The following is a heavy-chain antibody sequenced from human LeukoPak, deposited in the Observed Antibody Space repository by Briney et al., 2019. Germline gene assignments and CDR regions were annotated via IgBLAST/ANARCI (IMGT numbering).Heavy chain of an antibody. CDR2: IKSKNDGGTT. D-gene: IGHD4-17*01. CDR1: GFTFSNAW. J-gene: IGHJ4*02. V-gene: IGHV3-15*01. Sequence: GGSLRLSCAASGFTFSNAWMSWVRQAPGKGLEWVGRIKSKNDGGTTDYAAPVKGRFTISRDDSKNTLNLQMNRLKTEDTAVYYCTTEVPVTTVDYWVQGTLVADSS. CDR3: TTEVPVTTVDY.